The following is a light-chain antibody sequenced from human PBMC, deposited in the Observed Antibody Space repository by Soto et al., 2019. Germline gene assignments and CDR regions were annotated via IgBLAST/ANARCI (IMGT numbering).Light chain of an antibody. J-gene: IGLJ3*02. V-gene: IGLV2-8*01. CDR1: SSDVGGYNY. Sequence: QSVLTQPPSASGSPGQSVTISCTGTSSDVGGYNYVSWYQQHPGKVPKLMIYEVSKRPSGVPDRFSGSKSGNTASLTVSGLQAEDEAHYYCSSYAGSDHFVFGGGTKLTVL. CDR3: SSYAGSDHFV. CDR2: EVS.